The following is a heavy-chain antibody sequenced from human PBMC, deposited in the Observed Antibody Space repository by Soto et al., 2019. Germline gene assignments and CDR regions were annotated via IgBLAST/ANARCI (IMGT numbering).Heavy chain of an antibody. V-gene: IGHV2-5*01. CDR1: GFSLSSSGVG. CDR3: AHRDSLLVDQSWCDP. J-gene: IGHJ5*02. D-gene: IGHD1-26*01. Sequence: SGPTLVNPTQTLTLTCTFSGFSLSSSGVGVGWIRQPPGKDLEWLALIYWNDDKRYSPSLKCRLTITKDTSKNQVVLTMTNMDPLDTATDFCAHRDSLLVDQSWCDPWGRGTRVTVSS. CDR2: IYWNDDK.